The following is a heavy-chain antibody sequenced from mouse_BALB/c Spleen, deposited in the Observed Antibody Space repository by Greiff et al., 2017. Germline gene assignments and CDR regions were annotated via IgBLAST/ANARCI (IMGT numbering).Heavy chain of an antibody. CDR3: ARNDYDDGFAY. V-gene: IGHV14-3*02. Sequence: EVQLQESGAELVKPGASVKLSCTASGFNIKDTYMHWVKQRPEQGLEWIGRIDPANGNTKYDPKFQGKATITADTSSHTAYLQLSSLTSEDTAVYYCARNDYDDGFAYWGQGTLVTVSA. CDR1: GFNIKDTY. CDR2: IDPANGNT. D-gene: IGHD2-4*01. J-gene: IGHJ3*01.